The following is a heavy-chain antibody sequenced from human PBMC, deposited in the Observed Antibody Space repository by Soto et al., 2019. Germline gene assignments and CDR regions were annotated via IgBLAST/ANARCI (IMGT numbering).Heavy chain of an antibody. CDR3: ARDGSGFHWYFDL. J-gene: IGHJ2*01. D-gene: IGHD6-19*01. V-gene: IGHV6-1*01. Sequence: SQTLSLTCAISGDSVSSATATWSWIRQSPSRGLEWLGRTYYRSKWYIDYAVSVKCRLFITPDTFRNHFSLQLSSVSPEDTAVYFCARDGSGFHWYFDLWGRGTLVTVS. CDR2: TYYRSKWYI. CDR1: GDSVSSATAT.